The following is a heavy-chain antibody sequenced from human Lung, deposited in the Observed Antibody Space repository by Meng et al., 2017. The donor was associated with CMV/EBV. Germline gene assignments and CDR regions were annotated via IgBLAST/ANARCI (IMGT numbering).Heavy chain of an antibody. V-gene: IGHV1-18*01. D-gene: IGHD1-26*01. Sequence: AHVVQSGGEVKKPGASVKVSGKASGVTFTNYGIIWVRQAPGQGLEWMGWISAYNGNTNYAQTLQGRVTMTTDTSTSTAYMELGSLRSDDTAVYYCARVEVGITSGDYWGQGTLVTVSS. J-gene: IGHJ4*02. CDR2: ISAYNGNT. CDR3: ARVEVGITSGDY. CDR1: GVTFTNYG.